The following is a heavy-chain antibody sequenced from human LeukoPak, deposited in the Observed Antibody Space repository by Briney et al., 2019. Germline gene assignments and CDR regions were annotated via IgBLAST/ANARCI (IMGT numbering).Heavy chain of an antibody. CDR3: ARVLRYYYDSSGYYDPAAGSNDY. CDR1: GYTFTGYY. D-gene: IGHD3-22*01. CDR2: INPNSGGT. V-gene: IGHV1-2*02. J-gene: IGHJ4*02. Sequence: ASVKVSCKASGYTFTGYYMHWVRQAPGQGFEWMGWINPNSGGTNYAQKFQGRVTMTRDTSISTAYMELSRLRSDDTAVYYCARVLRYYYDSSGYYDPAAGSNDYWGQGTLVTVSS.